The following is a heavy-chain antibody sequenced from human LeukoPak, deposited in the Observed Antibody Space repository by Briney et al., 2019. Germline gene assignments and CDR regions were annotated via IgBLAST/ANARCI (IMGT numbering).Heavy chain of an antibody. CDR3: ATPGYSYGLFDY. CDR1: GGSISSYY. D-gene: IGHD5-18*01. CDR2: IYHSGST. V-gene: IGHV4-59*01. Sequence: SETLSLTCTVSGGSISSYYWSWIRQPPGKGLEWIGYIYHSGSTNYNPSLKSRVTISVDTSKNQFSLKLSSVTAADTAVYYCATPGYSYGLFDYWGQGTLVTVSS. J-gene: IGHJ4*02.